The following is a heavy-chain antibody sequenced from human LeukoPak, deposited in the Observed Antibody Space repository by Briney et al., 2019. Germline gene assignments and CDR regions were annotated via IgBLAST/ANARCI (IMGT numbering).Heavy chain of an antibody. CDR3: ATGPCFGVAII. D-gene: IGHD3-3*01. V-gene: IGHV1-24*01. CDR1: AYTLTELS. J-gene: IGHJ4*02. CDR2: FDPEDGET. Sequence: ASVKVSCKLSAYTLTELSMHWVRQAPGKGLEWMGGFDPEDGETIYAQKFQGRVTMTEDTSTDTAYMELSRLRSEGTAVYYCATGPCFGVAIIWGQGTLVTVSS.